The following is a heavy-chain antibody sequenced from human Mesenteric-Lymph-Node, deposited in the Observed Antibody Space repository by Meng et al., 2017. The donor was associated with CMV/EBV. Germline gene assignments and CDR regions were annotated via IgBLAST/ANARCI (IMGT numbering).Heavy chain of an antibody. V-gene: IGHV3-23*01. Sequence: EVALLGSGGEFVQPGGSLVLSCAASGFSFSSYAFNWVRQAPGKGLEWVSTISILADGTHYADSVKGRFTISRDNSKNTLYLQMNSLRVDDTAVYYCAKDYDSSRMYEGNWGQGTLVTVSS. J-gene: IGHJ4*02. CDR2: ISILADGT. CDR1: GFSFSSYA. CDR3: AKDYDSSRMYEGN. D-gene: IGHD3-22*01.